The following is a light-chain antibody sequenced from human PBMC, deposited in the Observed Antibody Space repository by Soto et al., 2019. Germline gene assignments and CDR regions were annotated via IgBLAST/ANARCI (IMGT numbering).Light chain of an antibody. CDR3: LQYYSHSWT. V-gene: IGKV1-6*01. CDR1: QGIRSE. CDR2: TAS. Sequence: AIQMTQSPSSLSASVGDRVTITCRASQGIRSELGWYQQKPGKAPNLLIYTASILQSGVPSRFSGSGSGTDFTLTISSLQPEDFATYYCLQYYSHSWTFGQGTKVDIK. J-gene: IGKJ1*01.